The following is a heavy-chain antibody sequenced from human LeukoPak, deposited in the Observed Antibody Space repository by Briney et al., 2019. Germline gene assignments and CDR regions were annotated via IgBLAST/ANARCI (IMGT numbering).Heavy chain of an antibody. Sequence: GGSLRPSCAASGFTFSSYEMNWVRQAPGKGLEWVSYISSSGGITYHADSVKGRFTISRDNVKNTLYLQMNSLRAEDSGVYYCARPLWPDSWGQGTLVTVSS. D-gene: IGHD2/OR15-2a*01. J-gene: IGHJ4*02. CDR1: GFTFSSYE. V-gene: IGHV3-48*03. CDR3: ARPLWPDS. CDR2: ISSSGGIT.